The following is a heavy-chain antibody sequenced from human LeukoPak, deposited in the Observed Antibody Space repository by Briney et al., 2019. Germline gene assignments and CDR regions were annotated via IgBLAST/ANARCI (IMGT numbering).Heavy chain of an antibody. CDR2: VNGNGGST. CDR1: GFSFSTYA. D-gene: IGHD3-16*02. CDR3: AKSLYGGCDY. V-gene: IGHV3-23*01. Sequence: GGSLRLSCAASGFSFSTYAMSWVRQAPGKGLGWVSGVNGNGGSTSYADSVKGRFTIFRDNSKNTVYLQMNSLRVEDTAVYYCAKSLYGGCDYWGQGAVVTVSS. J-gene: IGHJ4*02.